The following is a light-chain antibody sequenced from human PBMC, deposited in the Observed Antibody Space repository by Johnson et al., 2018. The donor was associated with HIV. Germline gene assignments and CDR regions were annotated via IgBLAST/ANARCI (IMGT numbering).Light chain of an antibody. V-gene: IGLV1-51*01. CDR1: SSNIGNNY. J-gene: IGLJ1*01. Sequence: QPVLTQPPSMSAAPGQRVTISCSGSSSNIGNNYVSWYQQVPGAAPKLLIYDNDKRPSGIPDRFSGSKSGTSATMGITGLQTGDEADYYCGTWDSSLRAFVFGTGTEVTVL. CDR2: DND. CDR3: GTWDSSLRAFV.